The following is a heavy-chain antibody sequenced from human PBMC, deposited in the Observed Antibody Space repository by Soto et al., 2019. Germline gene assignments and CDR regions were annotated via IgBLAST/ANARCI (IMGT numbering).Heavy chain of an antibody. CDR1: GGTFSSYA. CDR2: IIPIFGTA. CDR3: AREMGYCSSTSCRVKKSDAFDI. J-gene: IGHJ3*02. D-gene: IGHD2-2*01. Sequence: RASVKVSCKASGGTFSSYAISWVRQAPGQGLEWMGGIIPIFGTANYAQKFQGRVTIIADESTSTAYMELSSLRSEDTAVYYCAREMGYCSSTSCRVKKSDAFDIWGQGTMVTVSS. V-gene: IGHV1-69*13.